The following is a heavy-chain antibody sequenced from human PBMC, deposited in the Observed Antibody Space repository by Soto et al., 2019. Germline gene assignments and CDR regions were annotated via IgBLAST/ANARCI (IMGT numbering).Heavy chain of an antibody. V-gene: IGHV4-39*01. CDR2: IYYSGST. J-gene: IGHJ5*02. Sequence: QLQLQESGPGLVKPSETLSLTCTVSGGSISSSSYYWGWIRQPPGKGLEWIGSIYYSGSTYYNPSLKSRVTISVDTSKNQFSLKLSSVTAADTAVYYCARRYDSSEIWFDPWGQGTLVTVSS. D-gene: IGHD3-22*01. CDR3: ARRYDSSEIWFDP. CDR1: GGSISSSSYY.